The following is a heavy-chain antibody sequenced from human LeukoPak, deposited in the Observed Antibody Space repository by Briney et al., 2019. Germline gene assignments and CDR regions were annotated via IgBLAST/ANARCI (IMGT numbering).Heavy chain of an antibody. CDR3: AKDLQPYDYVWGNPFDY. V-gene: IGHV3-23*01. CDR2: ISGSGSST. Sequence: GGSLRLSCAASGFIFSSYAMTWVRQAPGKGLEWVSGISGSGSSTYYADSVKGRFTISRDNSKNTLYLQMNSLRAEDTAVYYCAKDLQPYDYVWGNPFDYWGQGTLVTVSS. CDR1: GFIFSSYA. J-gene: IGHJ4*02. D-gene: IGHD3-16*01.